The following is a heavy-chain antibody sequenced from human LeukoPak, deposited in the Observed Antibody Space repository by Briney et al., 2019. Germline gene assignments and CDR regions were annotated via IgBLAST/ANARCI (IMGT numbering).Heavy chain of an antibody. J-gene: IGHJ4*02. CDR1: GFTFSSYA. D-gene: IGHD1-14*01. CDR3: AKDPDPYYFDY. V-gene: IGHV3-23*01. Sequence: GGSLRLSCAASGFTFSSYAMSWVRQAPGKGLEWVSAISGSGVYTYYVGSVQGRFTISRDNSKNTLYLQMNSLRADDTAVYYCAKDPDPYYFDYWGQGTLVTVSS. CDR2: ISGSGVYT.